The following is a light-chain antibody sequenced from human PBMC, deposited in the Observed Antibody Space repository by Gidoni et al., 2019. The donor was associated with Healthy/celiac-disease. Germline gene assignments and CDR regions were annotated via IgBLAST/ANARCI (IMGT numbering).Light chain of an antibody. CDR2: GAS. CDR3: QQYNNWSYT. J-gene: IGKJ2*01. V-gene: IGKV3-15*01. CDR1: QSVSSN. Sequence: ELVMTPSPATLSVSPGERATLSCRASQSVSSNLAWYQQKPGQAPRLLIYGASTRATGIPARFSGSGSGTEFTLTISSLQSEDFAVYYCQQYNNWSYTFGQGTKLEIK.